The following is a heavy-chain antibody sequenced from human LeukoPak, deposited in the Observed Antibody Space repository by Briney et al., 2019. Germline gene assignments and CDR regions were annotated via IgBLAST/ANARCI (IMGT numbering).Heavy chain of an antibody. CDR1: GGTFSSYA. CDR3: AGHLYYYDSSGYSFDY. Sequence: SVKVSCKASGGTFSSYAISWVRQAPGQGLEWMGGIIPIFGTANYAQKFQGRVTITTDESTSTAYMELSSLRSEDTAVYYCAGHLYYYDSSGYSFDYWGQGTLSPSPQ. CDR2: IIPIFGTA. D-gene: IGHD3-22*01. V-gene: IGHV1-69*05. J-gene: IGHJ4*02.